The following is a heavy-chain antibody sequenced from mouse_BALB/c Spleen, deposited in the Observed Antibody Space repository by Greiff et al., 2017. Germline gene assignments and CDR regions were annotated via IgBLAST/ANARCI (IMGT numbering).Heavy chain of an antibody. D-gene: IGHD3-3*01. V-gene: IGHV14-3*02. CDR2: IDPANGNT. CDR1: GFNIEDTY. J-gene: IGHJ2*01. Sequence: EVQLQQSGAELVKPGASVKLSCTASGFNIEDTYMHWVKQRPEQGLEWIGRIDPANGNTKYDPKFQGKATITADTSSNTAYLQLSSLTSEDTAVYYCARGGPRDYWGQGTTLTVSS. CDR3: ARGGPRDY.